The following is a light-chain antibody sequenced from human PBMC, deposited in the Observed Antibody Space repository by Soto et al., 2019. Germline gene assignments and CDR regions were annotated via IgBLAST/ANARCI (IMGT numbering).Light chain of an antibody. V-gene: IGKV3-15*01. Sequence: EIVMTQSPATLSVSPGGRATLSCRASQSVKSCLAWYQQRPGQPPRLLIYGASTRATGIPARFSGSGSGTEFSLTICGLQSEDFAVYFCQQYNAWPPRYTFGQGTKLEI. J-gene: IGKJ2*01. CDR2: GAS. CDR1: QSVKSC. CDR3: QQYNAWPPRYT.